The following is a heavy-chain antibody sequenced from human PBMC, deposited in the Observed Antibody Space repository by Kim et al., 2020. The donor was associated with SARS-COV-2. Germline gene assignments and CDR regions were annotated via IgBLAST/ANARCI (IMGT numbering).Heavy chain of an antibody. J-gene: IGHJ4*02. CDR3: ARSHFALLYY. CDR2: ST. D-gene: IGHD3-10*01. V-gene: IGHV4-34*01. Sequence: STNYNPSLKSRVTISVDTSKNQFSLKLSSVTAADTAVYYCARSHFALLYYWGQGTLVTVSS.